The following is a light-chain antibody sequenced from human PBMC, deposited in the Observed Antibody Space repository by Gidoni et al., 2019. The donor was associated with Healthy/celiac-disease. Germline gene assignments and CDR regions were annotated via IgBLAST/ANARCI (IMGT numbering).Light chain of an antibody. CDR2: GKH. J-gene: IGLJ2*01. V-gene: IGLV3-19*01. Sequence: SYELTQEPAVSVALGQTVRITCQGDSLRSYYASWYQQKPGQAPVLVIYGKHNRPSGIPDRLSGSSSGNTASLTITGAQAEDEADYYCNSRDSSGNHLVFGGGTKLTVL. CDR1: SLRSYY. CDR3: NSRDSSGNHLV.